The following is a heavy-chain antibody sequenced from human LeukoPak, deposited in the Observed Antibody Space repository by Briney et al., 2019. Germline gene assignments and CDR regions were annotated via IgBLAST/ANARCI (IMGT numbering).Heavy chain of an antibody. CDR1: GFTFDDYA. CDR2: ISWNSGSI. V-gene: IGHV3-9*01. CDR3: AKDSGRIAAAGHFDY. J-gene: IGHJ4*02. Sequence: GGSLRLSCAASGFTFDDYAMHWVRQAPGKGLEWVSGISWNSGSIGYADSVKGRFTISRDNTKNSLYLQMNSLRAEDTALYYCAKDSGRIAAAGHFDYWGQGTLVTVSS. D-gene: IGHD6-13*01.